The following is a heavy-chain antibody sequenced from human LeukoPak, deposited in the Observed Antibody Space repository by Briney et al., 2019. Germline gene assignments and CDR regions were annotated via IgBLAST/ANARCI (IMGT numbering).Heavy chain of an antibody. V-gene: IGHV3-21*01. J-gene: IGHJ4*02. D-gene: IGHD1-26*01. CDR2: ISSSSSNI. CDR3: ARDYLTVSGTYYPYYFDY. Sequence: GGSLRLSCAASGFTFSSYAMNWVRQAPGKGLEWVSSISSSSSNIYYADSVKGRFTISRDNAKNSLYLQMNSLRAEDTAVYYCARDYLTVSGTYYPYYFDYWGQGTLVTVSS. CDR1: GFTFSSYA.